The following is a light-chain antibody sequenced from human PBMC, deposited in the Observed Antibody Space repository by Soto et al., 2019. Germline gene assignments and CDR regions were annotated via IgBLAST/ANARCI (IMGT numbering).Light chain of an antibody. J-gene: IGKJ5*01. Sequence: EIAMTQSPATLSVSPGERVTVSCRASQSLSSNLAWYQQKPGQAPRLLIYGASTRATDIPARFSGSGSGTEFTLTISSLQSEDFAVYFCQQYNNWPLAFGQGTRLEIK. V-gene: IGKV3-15*01. CDR2: GAS. CDR3: QQYNNWPLA. CDR1: QSLSSN.